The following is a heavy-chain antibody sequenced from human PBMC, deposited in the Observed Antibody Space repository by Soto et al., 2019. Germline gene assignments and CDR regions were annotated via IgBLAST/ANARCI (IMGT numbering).Heavy chain of an antibody. D-gene: IGHD2-15*01. CDR3: ASEYCSGGTCYYYGMDV. J-gene: IGHJ6*02. CDR2: IWYDGSNK. Sequence: QVQLVESGGGVVQPGRSLRLSCAASGFTFSNYGMQWVRQAPGKGLEWVAVIWYDGSNKYYADSVKGRFTISRDNSKNTLYLQMNSLRAEDTAVYYCASEYCSGGTCYYYGMDVWGQETTVTVSS. V-gene: IGHV3-33*01. CDR1: GFTFSNYG.